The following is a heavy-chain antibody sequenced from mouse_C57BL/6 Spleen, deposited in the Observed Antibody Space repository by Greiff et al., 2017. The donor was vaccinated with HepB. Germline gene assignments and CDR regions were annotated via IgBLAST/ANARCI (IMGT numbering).Heavy chain of an antibody. Sequence: VQLQQSGAELVRPGASVKLSCKASGYTFTDYYINWVKQRPGQGLEWIARIYPGSGNTYYNEKFKGKATLTAEKSSSTAYMQLSSLTSEDSAVYLCARRGYLYYFDYWGQGTTLTVSS. CDR2: IYPGSGNT. CDR1: GYTFTDYY. V-gene: IGHV1-76*01. CDR3: ARRGYLYYFDY. J-gene: IGHJ2*01. D-gene: IGHD3-1*01.